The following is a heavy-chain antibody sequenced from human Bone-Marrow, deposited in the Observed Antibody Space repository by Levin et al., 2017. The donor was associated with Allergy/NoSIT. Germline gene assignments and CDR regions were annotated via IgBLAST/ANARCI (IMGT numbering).Heavy chain of an antibody. J-gene: IGHJ4*02. CDR3: ARGGSGLMDF. D-gene: IGHD2-15*01. V-gene: IGHV1-2*04. Sequence: GESLKISCKASGYTFTGSYIHWVRQAPGQGLEWMGWMNPTTGDTKYPQKFQGWVTMTRDTSISTAYVEVNRMKSDDTGIYYCARGGSGLMDFWGQGTLVTVSS. CDR1: GYTFTGSY. CDR2: MNPTTGDT.